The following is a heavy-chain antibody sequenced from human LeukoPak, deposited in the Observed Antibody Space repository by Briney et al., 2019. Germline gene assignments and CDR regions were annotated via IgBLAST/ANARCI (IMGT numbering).Heavy chain of an antibody. CDR3: AREPYYDILTGQFRAFDI. CDR1: GGSISSGSYY. V-gene: IGHV4-61*02. Sequence: SQTLSLTCTVSGGSISSGSYYWSWIRHPAGKGLEWIGRIYTSGSTNYNPSLKSRVTISVDTSKNQFSLKLSSVTAADTAVYYCAREPYYDILTGQFRAFDIWGQGTMVTVSS. J-gene: IGHJ3*02. D-gene: IGHD3-9*01. CDR2: IYTSGST.